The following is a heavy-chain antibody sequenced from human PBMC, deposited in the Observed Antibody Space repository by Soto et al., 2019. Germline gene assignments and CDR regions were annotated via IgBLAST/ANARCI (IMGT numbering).Heavy chain of an antibody. D-gene: IGHD3-10*02. V-gene: IGHV2-5*01. Sequence: QITLKESGPTLVKPTQTLTLTCTFSGFSLSTTGVAVGWIRQSPRRALEWLAVIFWNDYKTSSPSLGSRLTHTKDTSKNQVVPSMTDVDPVDTATYYCAHASVKLLVFGELLPYFRVWGHGTRVTVSS. J-gene: IGHJ4*01. CDR3: AHASVKLLVFGELLPYFRV. CDR2: IFWNDYK. CDR1: GFSLSTTGVA.